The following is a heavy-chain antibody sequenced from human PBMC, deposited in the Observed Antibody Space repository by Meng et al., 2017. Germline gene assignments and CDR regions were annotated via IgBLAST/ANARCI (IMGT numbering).Heavy chain of an antibody. CDR3: ARAQLSRLFDS. CDR1: SDSIRGTYW. J-gene: IGHJ4*02. D-gene: IGHD2-2*01. V-gene: IGHV4-4*02. CDR2: VTHSEST. Sequence: VLWQGFGQGLVKPSRTLSLTCALSSDSIRGTYWWGWTRLPPGKVLGCIGVVTHSESTYYNPFLQSRVTISVDLYNNLFSLMLFSVTAADTAVYFCARAQLSRLFDSWGQGALVTVSS.